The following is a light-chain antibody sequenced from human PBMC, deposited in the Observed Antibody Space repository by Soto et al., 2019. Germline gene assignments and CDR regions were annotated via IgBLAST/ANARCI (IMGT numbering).Light chain of an antibody. CDR3: QTWGTGIQV. V-gene: IGLV4-69*01. J-gene: IGLJ2*01. CDR2: VNSYGSH. Sequence: QLVLTQSPSASASLGASVKLTCTLSSVHSTYDNACHQQQPQKGPRYLMKVNSYGSHTKGDGFPDRFSGSSSGAERYLTICILQFEDEADYYCQTWGTGIQVFGGGTKLTVL. CDR1: SVHSTYD.